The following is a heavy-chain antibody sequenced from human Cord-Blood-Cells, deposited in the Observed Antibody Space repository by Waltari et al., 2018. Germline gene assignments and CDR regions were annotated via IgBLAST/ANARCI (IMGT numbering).Heavy chain of an antibody. CDR2: IIPIFGTA. D-gene: IGHD5-12*01. CDR1: GGTFSSYA. Sequence: SSVKVSCKASGGTFSSYAISWVRQAPGQGLEWMGGIIPIFGTANYAQKFQGRVTITADESTSTAYMELSSLRSEDTAVYYCARDGWVGYDEDYWGQGTLVTVSS. CDR3: ARDGWVGYDEDY. V-gene: IGHV1-69*01. J-gene: IGHJ4*02.